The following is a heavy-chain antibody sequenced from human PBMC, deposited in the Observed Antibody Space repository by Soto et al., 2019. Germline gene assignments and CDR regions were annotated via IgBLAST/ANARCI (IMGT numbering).Heavy chain of an antibody. CDR1: GYRFTSYG. CDR2: INAYNGNT. CDR3: AMVDVYVNRYPQSV. D-gene: IGHD3-16*01. Sequence: ASVKVSCKASGYRFTSYGIGWVRQAPGQWLEWMGWINAYNGNTNYAQNLQGRVTLTTDTSTSTAYMELRSLRSNDTAVYYCAMVDVYVNRYPQSVWGKGSSV. V-gene: IGHV1-18*01. J-gene: IGHJ6*03.